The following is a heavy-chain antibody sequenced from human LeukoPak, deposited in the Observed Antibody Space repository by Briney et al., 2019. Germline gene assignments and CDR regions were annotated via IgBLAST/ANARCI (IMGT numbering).Heavy chain of an antibody. CDR2: INHSGST. Sequence: SETLSLTCAVYGGSFSGYYWSWIRQPPGKGLEWIGEINHSGSTNYNPSLKSRVTISVDTSKNQFSLKLSSVTAADTAVYYCARVSSSSYPSYYFDYWGQGTLVTVSS. CDR3: ARVSSSSYPSYYFDY. V-gene: IGHV4-34*01. J-gene: IGHJ4*02. D-gene: IGHD6-13*01. CDR1: GGSFSGYY.